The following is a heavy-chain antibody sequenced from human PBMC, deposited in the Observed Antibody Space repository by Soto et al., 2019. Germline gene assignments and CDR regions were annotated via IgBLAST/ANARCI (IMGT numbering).Heavy chain of an antibody. CDR2: IRNKANRDTT. Sequence: EVQLVESGGGLVQPGGSLRLSCAASGFSCSDYYMDWVRQAPGKGLEWVARIRNKANRDTTEYAASVEGRFSIPRDDSENSLFLQMNSLKTGEAAVYYCVRVAVTVKGDCWGQGTLVSVSS. CDR3: VRVAVTVKGDC. D-gene: IGHD6-19*01. CDR1: GFSCSDYY. J-gene: IGHJ4*02. V-gene: IGHV3-72*01.